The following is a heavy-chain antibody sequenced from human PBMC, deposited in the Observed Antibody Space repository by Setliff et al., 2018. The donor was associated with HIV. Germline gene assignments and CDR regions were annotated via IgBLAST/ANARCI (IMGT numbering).Heavy chain of an antibody. CDR3: ARVREGYESSGFYVYYYYYMDL. CDR2: ITSSSNYI. D-gene: IGHD6-19*01. V-gene: IGHV3-21*01. CDR1: GFTFSSYS. J-gene: IGHJ6*03. Sequence: GGSLRLSCAASGFTFSSYSMNWVRQAPGKGLEWVSSITSSSNYIYYADSVQGRFTISRDNADRSIYLQMNSLRVEDTAVYYCARVREGYESSGFYVYYYYYMDLWGKGTTVTVSS.